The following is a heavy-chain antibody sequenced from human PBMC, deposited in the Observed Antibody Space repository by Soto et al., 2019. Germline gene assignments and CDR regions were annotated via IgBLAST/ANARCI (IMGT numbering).Heavy chain of an antibody. V-gene: IGHV4-59*01. CDR1: GGSIRSYY. Sequence: ETLSLTCTVSGGSIRSYYWSWIRQPPGKGLEWIGYIYYSGSTNYNPSLKSRVTISVDTSKNQFSLKLSSVTAADTAVYYCARDHPPPTNRFGNWFDPWGQGTLVTVSS. CDR3: ARDHPPPTNRFGNWFDP. CDR2: IYYSGST. D-gene: IGHD3-10*01. J-gene: IGHJ5*02.